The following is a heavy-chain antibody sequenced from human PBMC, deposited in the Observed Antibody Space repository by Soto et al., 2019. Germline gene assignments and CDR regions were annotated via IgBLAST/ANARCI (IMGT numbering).Heavy chain of an antibody. D-gene: IGHD3-3*01. CDR1: GVSISNSSYY. CDR3: ARGDDFWSGYWP. Sequence: SETLSLTCTVSGVSISNSSYYWGWIRRPPGKGLEWIGTIYYSGITYYNPSLKSRVTISVDTSKNQLSLKLTSLTAADTAEYYCARGDDFWSGYWPGGQGPLVTVSS. J-gene: IGHJ5*02. V-gene: IGHV4-39*07. CDR2: IYYSGIT.